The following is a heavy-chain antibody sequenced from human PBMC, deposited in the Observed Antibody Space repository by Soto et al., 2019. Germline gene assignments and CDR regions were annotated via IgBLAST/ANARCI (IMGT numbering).Heavy chain of an antibody. CDR3: ARLPPRSGMWWFDP. Sequence: QLQLQESGPGLVKPSETLSLTCTVSGGSISSSSYYWGWIRQPPGKGLEWIGSIYYSGSTYYNPSLKSRVTISVDTSKNQFSLKLSSVTAADTAVYYWARLPPRSGMWWFDPWGQGTLVTVSS. D-gene: IGHD1-26*01. J-gene: IGHJ5*02. CDR2: IYYSGST. V-gene: IGHV4-39*01. CDR1: GGSISSSSYY.